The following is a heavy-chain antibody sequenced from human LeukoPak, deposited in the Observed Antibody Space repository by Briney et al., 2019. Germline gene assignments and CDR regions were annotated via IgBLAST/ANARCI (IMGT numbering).Heavy chain of an antibody. D-gene: IGHD5-18*01. Sequence: SETLSLTCTVSGGSISSSSYYWGWIRQPPGKGLEWIGSIYYSGSTYYNPSLKSRVTISVDTSKNQFSLKLSSVTAADTAVYYCARVDTAMVNFDYWGQGTLVTVSS. CDR3: ARVDTAMVNFDY. CDR1: GGSISSSSYY. CDR2: IYYSGST. V-gene: IGHV4-39*07. J-gene: IGHJ4*02.